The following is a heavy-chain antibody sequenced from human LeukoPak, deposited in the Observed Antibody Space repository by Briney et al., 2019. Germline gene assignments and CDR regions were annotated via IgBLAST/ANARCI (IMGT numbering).Heavy chain of an antibody. Sequence: GGSLRLSCANSGFTFNNYAMTWVRQAPGKGLEWVSAISRSGNYTYYTDSVRGRFTVSRDNSKNTLYLQMSSLRAEDTAVYYCAKLPAAGGDYVYMEYWGHGTLVTVSS. CDR1: GFTFNNYA. V-gene: IGHV3-23*05. CDR3: AKLPAAGGDYVYMEY. J-gene: IGHJ4*01. CDR2: ISRSGNYT. D-gene: IGHD3-16*01.